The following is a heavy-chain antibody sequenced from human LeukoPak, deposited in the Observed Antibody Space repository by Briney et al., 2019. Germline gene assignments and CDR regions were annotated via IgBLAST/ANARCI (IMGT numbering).Heavy chain of an antibody. V-gene: IGHV4-34*01. D-gene: IGHD2-8*01. CDR2: INHSGST. J-gene: IGHJ6*02. Sequence: SETLSLTCAVYGGSFSGYYWSWIRQPPGKGLEWIGEINHSGSTNYNPSLKSRVTISVDTSKNQFSLKLSSVTAADTAVYYCASLGYCTNGVCPYYYGMDVWGQGTTVTVSS. CDR1: GGSFSGYY. CDR3: ASLGYCTNGVCPYYYGMDV.